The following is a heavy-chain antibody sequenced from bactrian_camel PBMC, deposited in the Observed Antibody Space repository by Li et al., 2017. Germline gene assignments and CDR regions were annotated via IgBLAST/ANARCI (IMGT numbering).Heavy chain of an antibody. Sequence: VQLVESGGGSVEAGGSLRLSCGASGSIYGDACVGWLRQAPGKEREGVAAIDSDGIASYADSVKGRFTISQDNAKSTVQLQLNSLTPEDTAMYYCAADDSFPYVRCAGLTNGAEFGYWGQGTQVTVS. CDR1: GSIYGDAC. CDR2: IDSDGIA. J-gene: IGHJ6*01. CDR3: AADDSFPYVRCAGLTNGAEFGY. V-gene: IGHV3S53*01. D-gene: IGHD1*01.